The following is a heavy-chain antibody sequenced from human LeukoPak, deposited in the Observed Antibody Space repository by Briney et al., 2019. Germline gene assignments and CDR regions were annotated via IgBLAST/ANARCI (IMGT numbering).Heavy chain of an antibody. Sequence: PSETLSLTGTVSGGSISTYYWSWIRQPPGKRLEWIGYYSGSTNYNPSLKSRVTISGDTSKNHFSLKLTSVTAADTAVYYCARHGGGWSFDYWGQGTLVTVSS. D-gene: IGHD6-19*01. CDR3: ARHGGGWSFDY. V-gene: IGHV4-59*08. CDR1: GGSISTYY. J-gene: IGHJ4*02. CDR2: YSGST.